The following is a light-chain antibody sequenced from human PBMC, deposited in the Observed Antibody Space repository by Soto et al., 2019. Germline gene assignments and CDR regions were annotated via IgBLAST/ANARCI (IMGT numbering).Light chain of an antibody. Sequence: EIVLTQSPGTLSLSPGERATLSCRASQSIDSSYLAWYQQRPGQAPRLLIFTSSTRATGIPDRFSGSGSETDFTLTISRLEPEDFAVYYCQQYGSSPPTLTFGGGTKVEIK. CDR3: QQYGSSPPTLT. V-gene: IGKV3-20*01. CDR1: QSIDSSY. J-gene: IGKJ4*01. CDR2: TSS.